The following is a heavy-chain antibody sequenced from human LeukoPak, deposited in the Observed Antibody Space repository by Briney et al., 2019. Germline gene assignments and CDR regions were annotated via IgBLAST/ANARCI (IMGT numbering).Heavy chain of an antibody. J-gene: IGHJ3*02. CDR1: GFTFDDYA. Sequence: GGSLRLSCAASGFTFDDYAMQWVRQAPGKGLEWVSGISWNSGYIDYADSVRGRFTISRDNAKNSLYLQMNSLRTEDTALYYCAKLTTHLGYRGRVGGDDAFDIWGQGTMVTVSS. V-gene: IGHV3-9*01. CDR2: ISWNSGYI. CDR3: AKLTTHLGYRGRVGGDDAFDI. D-gene: IGHD3-16*01.